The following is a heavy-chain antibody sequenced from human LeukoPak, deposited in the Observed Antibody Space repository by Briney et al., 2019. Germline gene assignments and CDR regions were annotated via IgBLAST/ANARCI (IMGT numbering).Heavy chain of an antibody. CDR2: ISYDGSNK. D-gene: IGHD6-19*01. CDR1: GFTFSSYA. J-gene: IGHJ3*02. V-gene: IGHV3-30-3*02. CDR3: AKLESPWLVHDAFDI. Sequence: GGSLRLSCAASGFTFSSYAMHWVRQAPGKGLEWVAVISYDGSNKYYADSVKGRFTISRDNSKNTLYLQMNSLRAEDTAVYYCAKLESPWLVHDAFDIWGQGTMVTVSS.